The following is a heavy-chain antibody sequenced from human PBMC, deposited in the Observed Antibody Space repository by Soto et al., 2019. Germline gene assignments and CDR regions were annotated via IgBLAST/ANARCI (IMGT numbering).Heavy chain of an antibody. CDR3: ASLYSSLSWFDP. D-gene: IGHD6-13*01. V-gene: IGHV3-23*01. Sequence: GGSLRLSCAASGFTFSSYAMSWVRQAPGKGLEWVSAIRGSGGSTYYADSVKGRFTISRDNSKNTLYLQMNSLRAEDTAVYYCASLYSSLSWFDPWGQGTLVTVSS. J-gene: IGHJ5*02. CDR1: GFTFSSYA. CDR2: IRGSGGST.